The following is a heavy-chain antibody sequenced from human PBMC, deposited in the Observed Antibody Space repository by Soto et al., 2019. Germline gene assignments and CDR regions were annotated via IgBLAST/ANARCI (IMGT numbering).Heavy chain of an antibody. CDR1: GYTFTSYA. Sequence: ASVKVSCKASGYTFTSYAMHWVRQAPGQRLEWMGWINAGNGNTKYSQKLQGRVTITRDTSASTAYMELSSLRSEDTAVYYCARDEYGDFNYYYYMDVWGKGTTVTVSS. CDR3: ARDEYGDFNYYYYMDV. J-gene: IGHJ6*03. D-gene: IGHD4-17*01. CDR2: INAGNGNT. V-gene: IGHV1-3*01.